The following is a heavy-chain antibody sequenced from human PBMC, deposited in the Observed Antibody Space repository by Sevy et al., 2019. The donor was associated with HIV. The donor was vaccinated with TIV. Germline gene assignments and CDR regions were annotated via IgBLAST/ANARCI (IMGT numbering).Heavy chain of an antibody. D-gene: IGHD1-1*01. V-gene: IGHV3-33*08. CDR3: ASEAGAGVNSRPFDS. J-gene: IGHJ4*02. Sequence: GGSLRLSCVASGFTFSNYVMHWVRQAPGKGLEWVAVIWHDGNNEFYVDSVKGRFTISKDNSKNTLFLHMNSLRTEDTAVYYCASEAGAGVNSRPFDSWGQGTLVTVSS. CDR2: IWHDGNNE. CDR1: GFTFSNYV.